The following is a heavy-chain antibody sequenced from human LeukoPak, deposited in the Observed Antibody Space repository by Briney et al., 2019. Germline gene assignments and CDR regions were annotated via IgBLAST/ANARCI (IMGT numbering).Heavy chain of an antibody. J-gene: IGHJ4*02. V-gene: IGHV1-2*02. D-gene: IGHD3-16*02. CDR2: INPNSGGT. CDR1: GYTFTDYY. Sequence: ASVKVSCKASGYTFTDYYIQWMRQPPGQGLEWMGWINPNSGGTKYAQKLQGRVTMTRDTSISTAYMELSRLRSDDTAVYYCARLREGLYHFDYWGQGTLVSVSS. CDR3: ARLREGLYHFDY.